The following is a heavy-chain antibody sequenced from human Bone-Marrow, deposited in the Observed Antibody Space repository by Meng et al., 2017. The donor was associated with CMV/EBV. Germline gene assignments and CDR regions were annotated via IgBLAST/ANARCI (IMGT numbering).Heavy chain of an antibody. J-gene: IGHJ4*02. CDR3: ARGIKLIVYGD. Sequence: GGSLRLSCAASGFTFDDYGMSWVRQAPGKGLEWVSVIYSGGSTYYADSVKGRFTISRDNSKNTLYLQMNSLRAEDTDVYYCARGIKLIVYGDWGQGTLVTVSS. V-gene: IGHV3-53*01. CDR1: GFTFDDYG. CDR2: IYSGGST. D-gene: IGHD2-8*01.